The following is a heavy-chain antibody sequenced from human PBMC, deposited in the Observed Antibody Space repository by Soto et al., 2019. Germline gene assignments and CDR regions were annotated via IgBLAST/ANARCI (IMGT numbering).Heavy chain of an antibody. CDR3: ARSDYGDYGDFDY. CDR1: GGSISSYY. Sequence: SETLSLTCTVSGGSISSYYWSWIRQPPGKGLEWIGYIYYSGSTNYNPSLKSRVTISVDTSKNQFSLKLSSVTAADTAVYYCARSDYGDYGDFDYWGQGTLVTVSS. V-gene: IGHV4-59*08. D-gene: IGHD4-17*01. CDR2: IYYSGST. J-gene: IGHJ4*02.